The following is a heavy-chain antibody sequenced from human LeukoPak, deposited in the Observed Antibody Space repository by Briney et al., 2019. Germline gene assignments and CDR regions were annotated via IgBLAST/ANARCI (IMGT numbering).Heavy chain of an antibody. CDR3: ARETRITMVRGVTNYFDY. J-gene: IGHJ4*02. D-gene: IGHD3-10*01. CDR1: GGSISSSNW. CDR2: IYHSGST. V-gene: IGHV4-4*02. Sequence: SGTLSLTCAVSGGSISSSNWWSWVRQPPGKGLEWIGEIYHSGSTNYNPSLKSRVTISVDTSKNQFSLKLSSVTAADTAVYYCARETRITMVRGVTNYFDYWGQGTLVTVSS.